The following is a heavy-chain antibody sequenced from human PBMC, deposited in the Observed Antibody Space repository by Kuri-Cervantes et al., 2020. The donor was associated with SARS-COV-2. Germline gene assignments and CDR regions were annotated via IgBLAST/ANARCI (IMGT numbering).Heavy chain of an antibody. CDR1: GGSISSSSYY. CDR2: IYYSGST. Sequence: SETLSLTCTVSGGSISSSSYYWGWIRQPPGKGLEWIGSIYYSGSTYYNPSLKSRVTISVDTSKNQFSLKPSSVTAADTAVYYCARDGTPKSWGSAFDIWGQGTMVTVSS. CDR3: ARDGTPKSWGSAFDI. V-gene: IGHV4-39*07. J-gene: IGHJ3*02. D-gene: IGHD7-27*01.